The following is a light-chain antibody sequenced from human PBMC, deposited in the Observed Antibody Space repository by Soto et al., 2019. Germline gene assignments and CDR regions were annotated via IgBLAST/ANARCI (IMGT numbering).Light chain of an antibody. CDR2: DVT. CDR3: SSYTSSSTVV. Sequence: QSALTQPASVSGSPGQSVTISCSGRSSDVGAYNYVSWYQRHPGKAPKLMIYDVTNRPSGVSNRFSGSKSGNTASLTISGLQAEDDADYFCSSYTSSSTVVFGGGTKLTVL. CDR1: SSDVGAYNY. V-gene: IGLV2-14*01. J-gene: IGLJ3*02.